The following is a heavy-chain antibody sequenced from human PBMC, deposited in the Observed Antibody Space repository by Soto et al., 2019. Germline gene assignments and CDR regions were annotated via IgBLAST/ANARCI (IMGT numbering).Heavy chain of an antibody. CDR2: VYHNGNA. D-gene: IGHD3-10*01. CDR3: AARPYYYYGSDV. V-gene: IGHV4-30-2*01. J-gene: IGHJ6*02. Sequence: SETLSLTSTVAGGSSTTPGYSSSSIRQPPGNAPEWIGYVYHNGNAYPKPSLKSRVTISLDGAKNQFSLKMTSVTAADTGLYYCAARPYYYYGSDVWGQGTTVTVSS. CDR1: GGSSTTPGYS.